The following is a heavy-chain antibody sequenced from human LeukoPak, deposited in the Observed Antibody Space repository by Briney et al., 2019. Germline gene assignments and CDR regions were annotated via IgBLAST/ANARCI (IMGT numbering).Heavy chain of an antibody. J-gene: IGHJ4*02. D-gene: IGHD3-22*01. Sequence: ASVKVSCKVSGYTLTELSMHWVRQAPGKGLEWMGGFDPEDGETIYAQKFQGRVTMTEDTSTDTAYMELSSLRSEDTAVYYCATPYYDSSGYCFDYWGQGTLVTVSS. V-gene: IGHV1-24*01. CDR1: GYTLTELS. CDR2: FDPEDGET. CDR3: ATPYYDSSGYCFDY.